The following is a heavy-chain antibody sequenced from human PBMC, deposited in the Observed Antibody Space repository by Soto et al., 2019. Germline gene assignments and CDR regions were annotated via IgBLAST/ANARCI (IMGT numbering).Heavy chain of an antibody. V-gene: IGHV3-30*18. J-gene: IGHJ4*02. CDR2: ISYDGSNK. D-gene: IGHD2-15*01. CDR3: AKEKCSGGSCYSAAGGFDY. CDR1: GFTFSSYG. Sequence: GGSLRLSCAASGFTFSSYGMHWVRQAPGKGLEWVAVISYDGSNKYYADSVKGRFTISRDNSKNTLYLQMNSLRAEDTAVYYCAKEKCSGGSCYSAAGGFDYWGQGTLVTVSS.